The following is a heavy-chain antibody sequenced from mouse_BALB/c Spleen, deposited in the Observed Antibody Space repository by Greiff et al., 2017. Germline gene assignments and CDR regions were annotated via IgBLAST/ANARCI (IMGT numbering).Heavy chain of an antibody. Sequence: VQLQQSGPGLVAPSQSLSITCTVSGFSLTSYGVHWVRQPPGKGLEWLGVIWAGGSTNYNSALMSRLGISKDKSKSQVFLKMNSLQTADTAMYYCARDGGLRRAWFAYWGQGTLVTVSA. V-gene: IGHV2-9*02. CDR2: IWAGGST. CDR3: ARDGGLRRAWFAY. CDR1: GFSLTSYG. J-gene: IGHJ3*01. D-gene: IGHD2-4*01.